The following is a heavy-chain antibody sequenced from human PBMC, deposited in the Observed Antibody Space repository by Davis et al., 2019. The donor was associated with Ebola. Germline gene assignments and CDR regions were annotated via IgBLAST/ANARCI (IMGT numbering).Heavy chain of an antibody. Sequence: GGSLRLSCAASGFTFSSFGMHWVRQAPGKGLEWVALISYDGSNKNYVDSVKGRFTISRDNSKNTLYLLMSSLRAEDTAVYYCAKDGTSALWFGDPYGMDVWGQGTTVTVSS. CDR3: AKDGTSALWFGDPYGMDV. J-gene: IGHJ6*02. D-gene: IGHD3-10*01. CDR2: ISYDGSNK. CDR1: GFTFSSFG. V-gene: IGHV3-30*18.